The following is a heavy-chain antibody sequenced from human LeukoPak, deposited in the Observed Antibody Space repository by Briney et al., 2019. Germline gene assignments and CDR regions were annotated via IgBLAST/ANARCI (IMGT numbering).Heavy chain of an antibody. D-gene: IGHD3-3*01. J-gene: IGHJ5*02. Sequence: ASVKVSCKASGYTFTSCDINWVRQATGQGPEWMGWMNPNSGNTGYAQKFQGRVTMTRNTSISTAYMELSSLRSEDTAVYYCARGLRFVGVDPWGQGTLVTVSS. CDR1: GYTFTSCD. V-gene: IGHV1-8*01. CDR2: MNPNSGNT. CDR3: ARGLRFVGVDP.